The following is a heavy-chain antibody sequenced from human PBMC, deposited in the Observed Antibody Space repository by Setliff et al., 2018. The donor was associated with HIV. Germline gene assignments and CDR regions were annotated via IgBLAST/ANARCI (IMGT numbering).Heavy chain of an antibody. Sequence: ASVKVSCKASGYTFTSCYMHWVRQAPGQGLEWMGWINPNSGATNYAQNFQGRVSMTRDTSIRTAYMELRGLTSDDTAVYYCALANIVSTARWNHWGRGTLVTVSS. CDR3: ALANIVSTARWNH. J-gene: IGHJ5*02. V-gene: IGHV1-2*02. CDR2: INPNSGAT. CDR1: GYTFTSCY. D-gene: IGHD3-16*02.